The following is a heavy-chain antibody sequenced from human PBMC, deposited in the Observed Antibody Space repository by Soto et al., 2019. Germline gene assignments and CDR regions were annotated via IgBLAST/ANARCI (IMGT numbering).Heavy chain of an antibody. CDR1: GYTFTSYA. V-gene: IGHV1-3*01. Sequence: GASVKVSCKASGYTFTSYAMHWVRQAPGQRLEWMGWINAGNGNTKYSQKFQGRVTITRDTSASTAYMELSSLRSEDTAVYYCARDIEYCSSTSCYPWFDPWGQGTLVTVSS. J-gene: IGHJ5*02. CDR2: INAGNGNT. CDR3: ARDIEYCSSTSCYPWFDP. D-gene: IGHD2-2*01.